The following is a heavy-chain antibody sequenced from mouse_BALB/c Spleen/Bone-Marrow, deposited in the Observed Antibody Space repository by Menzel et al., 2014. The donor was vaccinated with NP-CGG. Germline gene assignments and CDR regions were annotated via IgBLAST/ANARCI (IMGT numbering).Heavy chain of an antibody. Sequence: QVQLQQPGAELVKPGASVKLSCKASGYTFTSYWMHWVKQRPGQGLEWIGEINPSNGRTNYNEKFKSKATLTVDKSSSTAYMQLSSLTSEDSAVYYCARRATTVVATDYWGQGTPLTFSS. J-gene: IGHJ2*01. D-gene: IGHD1-1*01. V-gene: IGHV1S81*02. CDR1: GYTFTSYW. CDR2: INPSNGRT. CDR3: ARRATTVVATDY.